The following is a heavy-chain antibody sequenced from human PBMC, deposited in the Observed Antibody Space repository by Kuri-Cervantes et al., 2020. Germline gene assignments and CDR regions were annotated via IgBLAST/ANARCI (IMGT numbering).Heavy chain of an antibody. D-gene: IGHD2-2*01. CDR2: ISYDGSNK. V-gene: IGHV3-30-3*01. J-gene: IGHJ6*02. CDR3: AREVYCSSTSCYWDLSYYYGMDV. Sequence: GGSLRLSCAASGFTFSSYAMHWVRQAPGKGLEWVAVISYDGSNKYYADSVKGRFTISRDNAKNSLYLQMNSLRDEDTAVYYCAREVYCSSTSCYWDLSYYYGMDVWGQGTTVTVSS. CDR1: GFTFSSYA.